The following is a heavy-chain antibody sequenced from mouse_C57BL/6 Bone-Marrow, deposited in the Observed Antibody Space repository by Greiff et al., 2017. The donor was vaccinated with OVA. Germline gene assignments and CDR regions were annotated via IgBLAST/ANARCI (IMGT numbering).Heavy chain of an antibody. Sequence: QVQLQQPGPGLVQPSQSLSITCTVSGFSLTSYGVHWVRQPPGKGLEWLGVIWSGGSTDYNAAFISRLSISKDNSKSQVFFKMNSLQADDTAIYYCAKSYYSNYGLVFAYGGQGTLVTVSA. CDR1: GFSLTSYG. J-gene: IGHJ3*01. V-gene: IGHV2-4*01. CDR3: AKSYYSNYGLVFAY. CDR2: IWSGGST. D-gene: IGHD2-5*01.